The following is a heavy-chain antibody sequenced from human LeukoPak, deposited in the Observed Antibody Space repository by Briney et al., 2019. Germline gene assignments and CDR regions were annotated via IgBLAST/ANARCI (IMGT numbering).Heavy chain of an antibody. CDR3: ARNARAAAGHNWFDP. Sequence: ASVKVSCKASGYTFTGYYMHWVRQAPGQGLEWMGWISAYNGNTNYAQKLQGRVTMTTDTSTSTAYMELRSLRSDDTAVYYCARNARAAAGHNWFDPWGQGTLVTVSS. V-gene: IGHV1-18*04. CDR1: GYTFTGYY. D-gene: IGHD6-13*01. CDR2: ISAYNGNT. J-gene: IGHJ5*02.